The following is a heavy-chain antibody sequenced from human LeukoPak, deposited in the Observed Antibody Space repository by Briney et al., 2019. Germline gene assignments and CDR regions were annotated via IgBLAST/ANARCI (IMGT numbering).Heavy chain of an antibody. CDR2: IDTSGTT. CDR3: ARDAKYYYGSRTFFFFEY. V-gene: IGHV4-4*07. D-gene: IGHD3-10*01. J-gene: IGHJ4*02. CDR1: GFTFSDYY. Sequence: GSLRLTCAASGFTFSDYYMSWIRQPAGKGLEWIGHIDTSGTTNYNPSLKSRITMSTDTSKNQFSLKLSSVTAADTAIYYCARDAKYYYGSRTFFFFEYWGQGTLLTVSS.